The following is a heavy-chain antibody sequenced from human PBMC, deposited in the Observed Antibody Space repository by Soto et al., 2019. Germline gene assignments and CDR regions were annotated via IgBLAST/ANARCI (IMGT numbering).Heavy chain of an antibody. J-gene: IGHJ4*02. CDR1: GDSINSGYY. Sequence: VQLQESGPRLVKPSQTLSLTCSVSGDSINSGYYWTWIRQHPGKGLEWIGYIYYTGRTSYNPSPKSRIPISPDTSQKPFSLNLASVTAADTAGYFCARGPEQFPVLWPFALSYFNSWGQGILVTVSS. D-gene: IGHD6-19*01. CDR3: ARGPEQFPVLWPFALSYFNS. V-gene: IGHV4-30-4*01. CDR2: IYYTGRT.